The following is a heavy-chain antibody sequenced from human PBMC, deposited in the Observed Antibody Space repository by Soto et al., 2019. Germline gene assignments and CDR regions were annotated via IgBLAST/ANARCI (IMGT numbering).Heavy chain of an antibody. CDR1: GFTFSDYY. CDR3: ARDMDIVATIQVHDAFDI. Sequence: GGSLRLSCAASGFTFSDYYMSWIRQAPGKGLEWVSYISSSGSTIYYADSVKGRFTISRDNAKNSLYLQMNSLRAEDTAVYYCARDMDIVATIQVHDAFDIWGQGTMVTVSS. CDR2: ISSSGSTI. V-gene: IGHV3-11*01. J-gene: IGHJ3*02. D-gene: IGHD5-12*01.